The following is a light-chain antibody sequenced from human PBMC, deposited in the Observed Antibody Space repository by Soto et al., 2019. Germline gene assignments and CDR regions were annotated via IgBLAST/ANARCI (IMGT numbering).Light chain of an antibody. CDR2: EGS. CDR3: CSYAGSSTFV. CDR1: SSALGSYNL. V-gene: IGLV2-23*01. J-gene: IGLJ1*01. Sequence: QSALTQPASVSGSPGQSITLSCTGTSSALGSYNLVSWYQQHPGKAPKLMIYEGSKRPSGVSYRFSGSKSGNTASLTISGLQTEDEADYYCCSYAGSSTFVFGTGTKLTVL.